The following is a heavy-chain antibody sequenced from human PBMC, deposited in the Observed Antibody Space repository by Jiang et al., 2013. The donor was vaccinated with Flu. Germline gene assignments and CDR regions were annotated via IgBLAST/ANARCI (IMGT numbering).Heavy chain of an antibody. CDR1: GGSISSSSYY. J-gene: IGHJ4*02. CDR3: ARHVRDYYDSSGYYYFFNY. Sequence: CTVSGGSISSSSYYWGWIRQSPGKGLEWIGSIYYNGSTYYSPSLKSRVTISVDTSKNQFSLKLSSVTAADTAVYYCARHVRDYYDSSGYYYFFNYWGQGTLVTVSS. V-gene: IGHV4-39*01. CDR2: IYYNGST. D-gene: IGHD3-22*01.